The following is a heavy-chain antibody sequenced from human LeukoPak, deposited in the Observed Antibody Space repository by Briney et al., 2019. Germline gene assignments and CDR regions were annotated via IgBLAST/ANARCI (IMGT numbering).Heavy chain of an antibody. CDR1: GGSISSGGYS. J-gene: IGHJ3*02. Sequence: SETLSLTCAVSGGSISSGGYSWSWIRQPPGKGLEWIGYIYHSGSTYYNPSLKSRVTISVDRSKNQFSLKLSSVTAADTAVYYCARRYYDSSGYEFDAFDIWGQGTMVTVSS. D-gene: IGHD3-22*01. CDR3: ARRYYDSSGYEFDAFDI. V-gene: IGHV4-30-2*01. CDR2: IYHSGST.